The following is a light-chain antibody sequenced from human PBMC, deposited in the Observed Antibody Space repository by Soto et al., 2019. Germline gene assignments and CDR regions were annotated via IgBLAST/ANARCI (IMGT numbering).Light chain of an antibody. J-gene: IGKJ4*01. CDR2: KAS. CDR3: QQYDSWPLT. CDR1: QIISTW. V-gene: IGKV1-5*03. Sequence: DIQMTQSPSTLSASVGDRVTITCRASQIISTWLAWYQQKPGKAPNLLIYKASRLESGVPSRFSGSGSGTEFTLTIRSLQPDDFATYYCQQYDSWPLTFGGGTKVEIK.